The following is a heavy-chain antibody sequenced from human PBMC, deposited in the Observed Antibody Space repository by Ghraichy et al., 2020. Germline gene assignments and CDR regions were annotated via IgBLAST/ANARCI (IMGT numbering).Heavy chain of an antibody. CDR2: ISSSSSTI. D-gene: IGHD4-17*01. CDR3: ARDHPLDYGYAFDI. CDR1: GFTFSSYS. Sequence: GESLNISCAASGFTFSSYSMNWVRQAPGKGLEWVSYISSSSSTIYYADSVKGRFTISRDNAKNSLYLQMNSLRDEDTAVYYCARDHPLDYGYAFDIWGQGTMVTVSS. J-gene: IGHJ3*02. V-gene: IGHV3-48*02.